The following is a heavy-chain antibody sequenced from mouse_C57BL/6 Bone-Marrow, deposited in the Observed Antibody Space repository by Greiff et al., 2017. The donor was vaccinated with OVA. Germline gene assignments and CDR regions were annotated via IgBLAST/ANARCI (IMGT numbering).Heavy chain of an antibody. CDR2: IRNKANGYTT. V-gene: IGHV7-3*01. Sequence: EVQVVESGGGLVQPGGSLSLSCAASGFTFTDYYMSWVRQPPGKALEWLGFIRNKANGYTTEYSASVKGRFTISRDNYQNILYLQKNALRAKDSATYYCARYTPPNFFDYWGQGTTLTVSS. CDR3: ARYTPPNFFDY. CDR1: GFTFTDYY. J-gene: IGHJ2*01.